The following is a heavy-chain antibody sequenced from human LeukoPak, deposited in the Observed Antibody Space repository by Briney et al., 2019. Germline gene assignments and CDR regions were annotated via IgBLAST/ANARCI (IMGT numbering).Heavy chain of an antibody. J-gene: IGHJ4*02. Sequence: GGSLRLSCAASGFTFSSYWMSWVRQAPGKGLEWVANIKQDGSEKYYVDSVKGRFTISRDNAKNSLYLQMNSLRAEDTAVYYCAGLGATIFPDYWGQGTLVTVSS. D-gene: IGHD1-26*01. V-gene: IGHV3-7*01. CDR1: GFTFSSYW. CDR2: IKQDGSEK. CDR3: AGLGATIFPDY.